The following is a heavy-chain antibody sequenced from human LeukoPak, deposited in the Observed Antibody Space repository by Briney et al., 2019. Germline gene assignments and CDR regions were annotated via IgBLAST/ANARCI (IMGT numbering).Heavy chain of an antibody. CDR3: ASLPESTVTTQGFGY. CDR2: IYYSGST. Sequence: PSQTLSLTCTVSGGSISSGDYYWSWIRQPPGKGLEWIGYIYYSGSTYYNPSLKSRVTISVDTSKNQFSLKLSSVTAADTAVYYCASLPESTVTTQGFGYWGQGTLVTVSS. V-gene: IGHV4-30-4*01. D-gene: IGHD4-17*01. J-gene: IGHJ4*02. CDR1: GGSISSGDYY.